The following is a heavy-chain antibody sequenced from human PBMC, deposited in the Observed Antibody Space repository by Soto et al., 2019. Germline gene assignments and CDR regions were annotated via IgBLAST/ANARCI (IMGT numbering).Heavy chain of an antibody. J-gene: IGHJ4*02. D-gene: IGHD6-6*01. CDR3: ARGRLFEYNSSSIDY. V-gene: IGHV3-30-3*01. Sequence: GGSLRLSCAASGFTFSSYAMHWVRQAPGKGLEWVAVISYDGSNKYYADSVKGRFTISRDNSKNTLYLQMNSLRAEDTAVYYCARGRLFEYNSSSIDYWGQGTLVTVSS. CDR2: ISYDGSNK. CDR1: GFTFSSYA.